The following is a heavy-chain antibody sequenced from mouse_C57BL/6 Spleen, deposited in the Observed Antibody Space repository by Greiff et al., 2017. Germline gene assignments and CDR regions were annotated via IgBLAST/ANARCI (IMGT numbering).Heavy chain of an antibody. J-gene: IGHJ4*01. V-gene: IGHV5-17*01. CDR2: ISSGSNTI. D-gene: IGHD1-1*01. CDR3: ARPNYYGSSYTPYAMDY. Sequence: DVMLVESGGGLVKPGGSLKLSCAASGFTFSDYGMHWVRQAPQKGLEWVAYISSGSNTIYYADTVKGRFTISRDNAKNTLFLQMTSLRSEDTAMYYCARPNYYGSSYTPYAMDYWGQGTSVTVSS. CDR1: GFTFSDYG.